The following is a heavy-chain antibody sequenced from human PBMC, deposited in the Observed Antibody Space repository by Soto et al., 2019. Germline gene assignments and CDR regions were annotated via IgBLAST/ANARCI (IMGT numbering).Heavy chain of an antibody. J-gene: IGHJ5*02. CDR3: ARERMRFLEWTFFNWFDP. V-gene: IGHV4-30-4*01. Sequence: PSETLSLTCTVSGGSISSGDYYWSWIRQPPGKGLEWIGYIYYSGSTYYNPSLKSRVTISVDTSKNQFSLKLSPVTAADTAVYYCARERMRFLEWTFFNWFDPWGQGTLVTVSS. D-gene: IGHD3-3*01. CDR2: IYYSGST. CDR1: GGSISSGDYY.